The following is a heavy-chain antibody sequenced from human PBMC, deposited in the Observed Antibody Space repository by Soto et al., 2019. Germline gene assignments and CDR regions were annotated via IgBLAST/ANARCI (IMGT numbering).Heavy chain of an antibody. CDR3: ASSGDIAVASKGRGNYYYYYGMDV. CDR2: INAGNGNT. Sequence: VASVKVSCKASGYTFTSYAMHWVRQAPGQRLEWMGWINAGNGNTKYSQKFQGRVTITRDTSASTAYMELSSLRSEDTAVYYCASSGDIAVASKGRGNYYYYYGMDVWGQGTTVTVSS. CDR1: GYTFTSYA. J-gene: IGHJ6*02. V-gene: IGHV1-3*01. D-gene: IGHD6-19*01.